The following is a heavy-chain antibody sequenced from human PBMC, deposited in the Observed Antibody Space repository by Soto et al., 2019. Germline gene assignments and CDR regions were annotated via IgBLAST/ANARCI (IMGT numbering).Heavy chain of an antibody. J-gene: IGHJ4*02. V-gene: IGHV4-31*03. CDR3: ARAVIRGRGSVAGKDFDY. CDR2: IYYSGST. Sequence: QVQLQESGPGLVKPSQTLSLTCTVSGGSISSGGYYWSWIRQHPGKGLEWIGYIYYSGSTYYNPSLQSRVTISVDTSKNQFSLKLSSVTAADTAVYYCARAVIRGRGSVAGKDFDYWGQGTLVTVSS. D-gene: IGHD6-19*01. CDR1: GGSISSGGYY.